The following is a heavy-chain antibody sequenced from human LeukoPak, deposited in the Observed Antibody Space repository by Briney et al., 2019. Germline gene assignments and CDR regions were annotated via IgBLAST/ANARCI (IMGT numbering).Heavy chain of an antibody. J-gene: IGHJ4*02. D-gene: IGHD3-16*01. Sequence: ASVKVSCKASGYTFSNHGVCWVRQAPGQGLEWMGWISGYNGNTNYAQKFQDRVTMTTDTSTSTAYMELRSLRSDDTAVYYCARVGAYGPSRTVGHWGQGTLVTVSS. CDR1: GYTFSNHG. V-gene: IGHV1-18*01. CDR2: ISGYNGNT. CDR3: ARVGAYGPSRTVGH.